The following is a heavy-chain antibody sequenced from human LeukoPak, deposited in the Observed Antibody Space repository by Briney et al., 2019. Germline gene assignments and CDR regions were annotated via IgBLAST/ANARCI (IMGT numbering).Heavy chain of an antibody. J-gene: IGHJ3*01. V-gene: IGHV3-74*01. Sequence: PGGSLRLTCAVSGFTFRSYWIHWVRQAPGKGLVWVGRIDNDGSDTIYADSVKGRFTVSRDNAKNTLYLQMNSLRAEDTAVYFCARGGFSHGFDVWGQGTVVTVSS. D-gene: IGHD5-12*01. CDR3: ARGGFSHGFDV. CDR1: GFTFRSYW. CDR2: IDNDGSDT.